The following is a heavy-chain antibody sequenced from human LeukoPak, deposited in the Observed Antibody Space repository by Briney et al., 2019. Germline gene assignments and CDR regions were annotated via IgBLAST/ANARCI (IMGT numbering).Heavy chain of an antibody. CDR1: GYTFTSYG. D-gene: IGHD3-22*01. CDR2: ISAYNGNT. V-gene: IGHV1-18*01. CDR3: ARDLNTRITMIVDTNNWFDP. J-gene: IGHJ5*02. Sequence: ASVKVSCKASGYTFTSYGISWVRQAPGQGLEWMGWISAYNGNTNYAQKLQGRVTMTTDTYTSTAYMELRSLRSDDTAVYYCARDLNTRITMIVDTNNWFDPWGQGTLVTVSS.